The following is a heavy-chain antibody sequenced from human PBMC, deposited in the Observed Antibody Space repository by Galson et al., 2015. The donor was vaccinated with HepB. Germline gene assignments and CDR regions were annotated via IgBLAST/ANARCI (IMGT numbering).Heavy chain of an antibody. J-gene: IGHJ4*02. CDR3: ARDKDYLFDY. V-gene: IGHV1-18*04. Sequence: SVKVSCKVSGYTFTTYGMSWVRQAPGQGLEWMGWISTYSGDTNYAQKFQGRVTMTTDTSTCTAFMELRSLRSDDTAVYYCARDKDYLFDYWGQGTLVTVSS. CDR2: ISTYSGDT. CDR1: GYTFTTYG. D-gene: IGHD2/OR15-2a*01.